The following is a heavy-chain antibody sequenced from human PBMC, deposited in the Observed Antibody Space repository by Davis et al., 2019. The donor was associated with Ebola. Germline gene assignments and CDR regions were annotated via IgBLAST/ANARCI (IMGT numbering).Heavy chain of an antibody. D-gene: IGHD6-13*01. CDR1: GGTFSSYA. CDR2: IIPVSGVP. CDR3: ARGRRVGAGGSQYYGTDV. Sequence: SVKVSCKASGGTFSSYAISWVRQAPGQGLDWMGGIIPVSGVPKYAQDFQGRVTITADESTSTAYMELSSLRSEDTAMYYCARGRRVGAGGSQYYGTDVWGQGTTVTVSS. V-gene: IGHV1-69*13. J-gene: IGHJ6*02.